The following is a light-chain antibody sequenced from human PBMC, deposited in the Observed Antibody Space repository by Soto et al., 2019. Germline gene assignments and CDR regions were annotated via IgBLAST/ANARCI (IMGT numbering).Light chain of an antibody. Sequence: DIQMTQSPSTLSGSVGDRVTITCRASQTISSWLAWYQQKPGKAPKLLIYKASTLKSGVPSRFSGSGSGTEFTLTISSLQPDDFAVYYCKQYKEWPPFTFGQGTKVDIK. J-gene: IGKJ1*01. V-gene: IGKV1-5*03. CDR3: KQYKEWPPFT. CDR2: KAS. CDR1: QTISSW.